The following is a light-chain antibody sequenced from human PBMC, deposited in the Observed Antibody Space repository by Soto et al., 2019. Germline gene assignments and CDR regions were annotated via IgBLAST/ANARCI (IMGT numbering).Light chain of an antibody. V-gene: IGLV2-14*01. CDR2: EVT. CDR3: SSYTSNSIYV. Sequence: QSALTQPASVSGSPGQSITISCTGTSSDVGDYRYVSWYQQHPGKVPKLMIYEVTNRPSGVSNRFPGSKSGNTASLTISGLQAEDEADYYCSSYTSNSIYVFGTGTQVTVL. J-gene: IGLJ1*01. CDR1: SSDVGDYRY.